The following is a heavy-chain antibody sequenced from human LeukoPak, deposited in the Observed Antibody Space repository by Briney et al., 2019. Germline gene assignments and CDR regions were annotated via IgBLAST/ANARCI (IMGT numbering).Heavy chain of an antibody. J-gene: IGHJ6*02. Sequence: GGSLRLSCAASGFTFSSYGMPWVRQAPGKGLEWVAVIWYDGSNKYYADSVKGRFTISRDNSKNTLYLQMNSLRAEDTAVYYCARDQYYYGSGIFSSSYYYYYGMDVWGQGTTVTVSS. D-gene: IGHD3-10*01. V-gene: IGHV3-33*01. CDR1: GFTFSSYG. CDR3: ARDQYYYGSGIFSSSYYYYYGMDV. CDR2: IWYDGSNK.